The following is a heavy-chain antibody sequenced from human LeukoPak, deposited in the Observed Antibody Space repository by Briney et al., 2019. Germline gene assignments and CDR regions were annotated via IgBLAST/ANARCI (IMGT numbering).Heavy chain of an antibody. J-gene: IGHJ4*02. D-gene: IGHD6-13*01. CDR2: INPNSGGT. CDR1: GYTLTGYY. V-gene: IGHV1-2*02. Sequence: ASVKVSCKASGYTLTGYYMHWLRQAPGQGLEWMGWINPNSGGTNYAQKFQGRVTLTRNTSISTAYMELSSLRSDDTAVYYCARDGSLDYWGQRTLVTVSS. CDR3: ARDGSLDY.